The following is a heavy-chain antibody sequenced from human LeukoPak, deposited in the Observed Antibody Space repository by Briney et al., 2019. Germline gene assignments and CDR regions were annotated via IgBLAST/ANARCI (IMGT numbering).Heavy chain of an antibody. V-gene: IGHV4-4*07. CDR1: GGSISSYY. Sequence: SETLSLTCTVSGGSISSYYWSWIRQPAGKGLEWIGRIYTSGSTNYNPSLKSRVTMSVDTSKNQFSLKLSSVTAADTAVYYCASPTYNGGSSNWRSPDAGGLDYWGQGTLVTVSS. CDR2: IYTSGST. D-gene: IGHD7-27*01. J-gene: IGHJ4*02. CDR3: ASPTYNGGSSNWRSPDAGGLDY.